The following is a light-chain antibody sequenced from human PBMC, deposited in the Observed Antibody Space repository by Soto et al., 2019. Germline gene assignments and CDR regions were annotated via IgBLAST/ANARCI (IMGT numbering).Light chain of an antibody. CDR3: QQYNNWPPMYT. Sequence: PGERATLSCRASQSVSTRLAWYQQRPGQAPRLLIYGASTRATGVPARFSGSGSGTEFTLTISSLQSEDFAVYYCQQYNNWPPMYTFGQGTKLEI. CDR1: QSVSTR. V-gene: IGKV3-15*01. J-gene: IGKJ2*01. CDR2: GAS.